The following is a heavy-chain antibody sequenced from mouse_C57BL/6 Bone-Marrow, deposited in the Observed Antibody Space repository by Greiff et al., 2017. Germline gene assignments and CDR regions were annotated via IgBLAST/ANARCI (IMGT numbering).Heavy chain of an antibody. CDR3: ARLLSDY. J-gene: IGHJ2*01. CDR2: ISNGGGST. V-gene: IGHV5-12*01. Sequence: EVMLVESGGGLVQPGGSLKLSCAASGFTFSDYYMYWVRQTPEKRLEWVAYISNGGGSTYYPDTVKGRFTISRDNAKNTLYLQMSLLKSEDTAMYYCARLLSDYWGQGTTLTVSS. CDR1: GFTFSDYY.